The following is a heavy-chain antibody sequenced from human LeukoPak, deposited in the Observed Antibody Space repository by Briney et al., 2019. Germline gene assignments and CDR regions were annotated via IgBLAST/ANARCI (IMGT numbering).Heavy chain of an antibody. CDR2: IIPIFGTA. CDR3: ARSGSIAAFDDFYY. V-gene: IGHV1-69*05. Sequence: SVKVSCKASGGTFSSYAISWVRQAPGQGLEWMGRIIPIFGTANYAQKFQGRVTITTDESTSTAYMELSSLRSEDTAVYYCARSGSIAAFDDFYYWGQGTLVTVYS. J-gene: IGHJ4*02. D-gene: IGHD6-6*01. CDR1: GGTFSSYA.